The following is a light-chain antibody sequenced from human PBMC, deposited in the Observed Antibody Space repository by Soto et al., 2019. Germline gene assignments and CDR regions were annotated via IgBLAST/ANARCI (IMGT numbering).Light chain of an antibody. CDR2: DVS. CDR3: SSYTSSSTWV. Sequence: QSVLTQPASVSGSPGQSITISCTGTSSDVGGYNYVSWYQQHPGKAPKMMIFDVSDRPSGVSNRFSGSKSGNTASLTISGLQAEDEADYYCSSYTSSSTWVFGGGTKLNVL. CDR1: SSDVGGYNY. V-gene: IGLV2-14*03. J-gene: IGLJ3*02.